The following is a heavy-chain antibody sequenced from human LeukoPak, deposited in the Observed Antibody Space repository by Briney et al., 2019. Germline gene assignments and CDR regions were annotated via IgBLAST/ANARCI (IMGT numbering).Heavy chain of an antibody. Sequence: PGRSLRLSCAASGFTFSSYGMHWVRQAPGKGLEWVAVIWHDGSYKDYVESVKGRFTISRDNSKNTLHLQMNSLRDEDTAVYYCARGSTYYDSSGQVPFDYWGQGTLVTVSS. V-gene: IGHV3-33*01. CDR2: IWHDGSYK. J-gene: IGHJ4*02. CDR3: ARGSTYYDSSGQVPFDY. D-gene: IGHD3-22*01. CDR1: GFTFSSYG.